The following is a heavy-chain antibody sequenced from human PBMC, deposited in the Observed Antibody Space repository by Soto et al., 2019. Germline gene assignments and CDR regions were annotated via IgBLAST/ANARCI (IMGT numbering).Heavy chain of an antibody. D-gene: IGHD6-19*01. Sequence: QVQLVESGGGVVQPGRSLRLSCAASGFTFSSYAMHWVRQAPGKGLEWVAVISYDGSNKYYADSVKGRFTISRDNSKNTLYLQMNSLRAEDTAVYYCARDESMSSGWYLYYYYGMDVWGQGTTVTVSS. J-gene: IGHJ6*02. V-gene: IGHV3-30-3*01. CDR1: GFTFSSYA. CDR3: ARDESMSSGWYLYYYYGMDV. CDR2: ISYDGSNK.